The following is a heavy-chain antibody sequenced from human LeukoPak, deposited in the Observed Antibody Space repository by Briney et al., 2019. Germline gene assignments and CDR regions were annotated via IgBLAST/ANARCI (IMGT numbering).Heavy chain of an antibody. J-gene: IGHJ6*02. CDR3: TIAVEQQLVKTVYYYYGMDV. V-gene: IGHV3-49*04. CDR2: IRSKAYGGTT. CDR1: GFTFGDYA. D-gene: IGHD6-13*01. Sequence: GGSLRLSCTASGFTFGDYAMSWVRQAPGKGLEWVGFIRSKAYGGTTEYAASVKGRFTISRDDSKSIAYLQMNSLKTEDTAVYYCTIAVEQQLVKTVYYYYGMDVWGQGTTVTVSS.